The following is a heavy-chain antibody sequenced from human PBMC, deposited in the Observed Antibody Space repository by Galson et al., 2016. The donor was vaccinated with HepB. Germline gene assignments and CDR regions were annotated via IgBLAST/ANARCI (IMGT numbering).Heavy chain of an antibody. CDR1: GGSFSGYY. V-gene: IGHV4-34*01. J-gene: IGHJ4*02. CDR2: INHSGST. CDR3: ARGGVVAANDYFDY. D-gene: IGHD2-15*01. Sequence: SETLSLTCGVYGGSFSGYYWSWIRQPPGKGLEWIGEINHSGSTNYNPSLKSRVTISVDTSKKQFSLRLSSVTAADTAVYYCARGGVVAANDYFDYWGQGTLVTVTS.